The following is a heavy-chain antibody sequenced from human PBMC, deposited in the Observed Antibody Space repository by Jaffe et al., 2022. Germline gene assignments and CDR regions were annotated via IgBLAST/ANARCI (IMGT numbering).Heavy chain of an antibody. CDR2: ISWDGGST. D-gene: IGHD3-10*01. CDR1: GFTFDDYT. J-gene: IGHJ4*02. V-gene: IGHV3-43*01. Sequence: EVQLVESGGVVVQPGGSLRLSCAASGFTFDDYTMHWVRQAPGKGLEWVSLISWDGGSTYYADSVKGRFTISRDNSKNSLYLQMNSLRTEDTALYYCAKDSGSGSYYNGVWSRGFYYFDYWGQGTLVTVSS. CDR3: AKDSGSGSYYNGVWSRGFYYFDY.